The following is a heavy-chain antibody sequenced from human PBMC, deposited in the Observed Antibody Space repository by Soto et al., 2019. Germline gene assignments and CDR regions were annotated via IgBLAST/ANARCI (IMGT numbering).Heavy chain of an antibody. CDR3: ARHDDWFDP. V-gene: IGHV4-39*01. Sequence: TLSLTCNVSGDSMTSPPYDWGCVRLRPRKPLECIATVSYSGDTYYTPSLRAPLTVSADTSNNYSSLRLTSVKAADTAVYYCARHDDWFDPWGQGILVTVSS. CDR1: GDSMTSPPYD. J-gene: IGHJ5*02. CDR2: VSYSGDT.